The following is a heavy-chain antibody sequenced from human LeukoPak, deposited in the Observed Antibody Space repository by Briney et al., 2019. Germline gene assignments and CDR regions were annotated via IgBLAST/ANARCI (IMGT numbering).Heavy chain of an antibody. CDR3: ARDVDLVSGRSIHRFDY. V-gene: IGHV1-2*02. CDR1: GYTFIDYF. Sequence: ASVKVSCKASGYTFIDYFMHWVRQAPGQGPEWMGWINPNSGGTNYAQKFQGRVTMTRDTSVSTAYMELSSLTSGDTAVYYCARDVDLVSGRSIHRFDYWGQGTLVTVSS. J-gene: IGHJ4*02. CDR2: INPNSGGT. D-gene: IGHD3-10*01.